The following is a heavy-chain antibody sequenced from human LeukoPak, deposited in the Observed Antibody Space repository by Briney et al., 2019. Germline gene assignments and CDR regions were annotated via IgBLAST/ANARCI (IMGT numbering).Heavy chain of an antibody. Sequence: ASVKVSCKASGYTFTSYGISWVRQAPGQGLEWMGWISAYNGNTNYAQKLQGRVTMTTDTSTSTAYMELRSLRSDDTAVYYCARDEAGIAVAGFDYWSQGTLVTVSS. CDR2: ISAYNGNT. V-gene: IGHV1-18*01. J-gene: IGHJ4*02. CDR1: GYTFTSYG. D-gene: IGHD6-19*01. CDR3: ARDEAGIAVAGFDY.